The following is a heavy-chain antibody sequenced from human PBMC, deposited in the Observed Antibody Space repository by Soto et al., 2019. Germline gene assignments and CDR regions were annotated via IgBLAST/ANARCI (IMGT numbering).Heavy chain of an antibody. J-gene: IGHJ5*02. V-gene: IGHV4-59*01. CDR1: GGSLSSYY. Sequence: QVQLQESGPGLVKPSETLSVTCTVSGGSLSSYYWSWIRQPPGKGLEWIGYIYYSGSTNYNPSLKVRVTISVDTSKNQFSLKLSSVTAAATAVYYCARTPGLGWFDPWGQGTLVTVSS. CDR2: IYYSGST. CDR3: ARTPGLGWFDP. D-gene: IGHD3-16*01.